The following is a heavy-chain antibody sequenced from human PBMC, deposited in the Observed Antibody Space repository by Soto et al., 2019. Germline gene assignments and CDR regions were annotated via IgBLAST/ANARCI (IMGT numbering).Heavy chain of an antibody. CDR3: ARGRSSSYPSFDF. V-gene: IGHV3-48*04. CDR1: RFTFSSYA. CDR2: ITSSGSST. Sequence: EVQLLESGGGLVQPGGSLRLSCAASRFTFSSYAMCWVRQAPGKGLEWVSYITSSGSSTYYVDSVKGRFTISRDNAKNSLYLQMNSLRAEDTAVYYCARGRSSSYPSFDFWGQGTLVTVSS. D-gene: IGHD2-2*01. J-gene: IGHJ4*02.